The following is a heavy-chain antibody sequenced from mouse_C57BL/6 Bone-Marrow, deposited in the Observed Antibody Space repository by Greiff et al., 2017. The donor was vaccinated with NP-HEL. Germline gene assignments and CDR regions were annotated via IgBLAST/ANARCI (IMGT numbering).Heavy chain of an antibody. J-gene: IGHJ2*01. CDR1: GYTFTSYW. Sequence: EVQLQQSGTVLARPGASVKMSCKTSGYTFTSYWMHWVKQRPGQGLEWIGAIYPGNSDTSYNQKFKGKAKLTAVTSASTAYMELSSLTNEDSAVYYCTRLMATCGFHGYDFDYWGQGTTLTVSS. CDR3: TRLMATCGFHGYDFDY. V-gene: IGHV1-5*01. D-gene: IGHD1-2*01. CDR2: IYPGNSDT.